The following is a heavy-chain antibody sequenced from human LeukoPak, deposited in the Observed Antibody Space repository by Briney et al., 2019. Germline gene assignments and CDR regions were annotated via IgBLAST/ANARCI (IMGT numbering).Heavy chain of an antibody. CDR1: GFTFSRFS. Sequence: GGSLRLSCAASGFTFSRFSMNWVRQAPGKGLEWVSYISSSSGTIYYADSVKGRFTISRDNAKNSLYLQMNSLRAEDTAVYYCARDRDVLRYFDWTFDYWGQGTLVTVSS. CDR3: ARDRDVLRYFDWTFDY. J-gene: IGHJ4*02. V-gene: IGHV3-48*04. CDR2: ISSSSGTI. D-gene: IGHD3-9*01.